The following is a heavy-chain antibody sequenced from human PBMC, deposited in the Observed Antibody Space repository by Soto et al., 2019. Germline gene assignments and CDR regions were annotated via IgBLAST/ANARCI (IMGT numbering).Heavy chain of an antibody. J-gene: IGHJ4*02. CDR1: GFTFDDYA. CDR3: AKASGIFGVVPLGYFDY. V-gene: IGHV3-9*01. Sequence: GGSLRLSCAASGFTFDDYAMHWVRQAPGKGLEWVSGISWNSGSIGYADSVKGRFTISRDNAKNSLYLQMNSLRAEDTALYYCAKASGIFGVVPLGYFDYWGQGTLVTVSS. CDR2: ISWNSGSI. D-gene: IGHD3-3*01.